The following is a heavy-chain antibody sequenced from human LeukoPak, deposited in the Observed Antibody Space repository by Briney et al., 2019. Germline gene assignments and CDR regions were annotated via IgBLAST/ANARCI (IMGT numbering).Heavy chain of an antibody. CDR1: GFTFSSYA. V-gene: IGHV3-23*01. CDR3: AKRSGDSYFLDS. Sequence: GGSLRLSCAASGFTFSSYALNWVRQAPGKGLEWVSDISGSGGSTYYADSVKGRFTISRDTSKSTLYLQMSSLRAEDTAVYYCAKRSGDSYFLDSWGQGTLVTVSS. CDR2: ISGSGGST. J-gene: IGHJ4*02. D-gene: IGHD2-15*01.